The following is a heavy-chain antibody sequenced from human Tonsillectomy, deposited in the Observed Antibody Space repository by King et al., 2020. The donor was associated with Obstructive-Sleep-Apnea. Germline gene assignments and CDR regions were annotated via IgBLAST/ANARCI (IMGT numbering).Heavy chain of an antibody. J-gene: IGHJ3*01. CDR1: GSGFTFSYYS. CDR2: IANDGIKK. D-gene: IGHD1-26*01. V-gene: IGHV3-30*04. Sequence: VQLVESGGGVVQPGRSLRLSCAASGSGFTFSYYSMHWVRQSPGTGLGGVAVIANDGIKKYYADSLKGRFTLSRDNSKNTLYLQMSSLRAEETAVYYCARSHTVGTTILDAFDVWGQGTMVTVSS. CDR3: ARSHTVGTTILDAFDV.